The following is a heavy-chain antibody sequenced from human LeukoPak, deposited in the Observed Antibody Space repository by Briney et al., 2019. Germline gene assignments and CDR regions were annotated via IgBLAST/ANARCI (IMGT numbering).Heavy chain of an antibody. D-gene: IGHD5-18*01. V-gene: IGHV3-23*01. CDR3: AKRERESYNYGYPDF. Sequence: GGSLRLSCAASGFTFSSYAMRWVRQAPGKGLEWVSSVGGSGGSTYYADSVKGRFTISRDNSKNTLYLQMNSLRVEDTAVYYCAKRERESYNYGYPDFWGQGTRVTVSS. J-gene: IGHJ4*02. CDR1: GFTFSSYA. CDR2: VGGSGGST.